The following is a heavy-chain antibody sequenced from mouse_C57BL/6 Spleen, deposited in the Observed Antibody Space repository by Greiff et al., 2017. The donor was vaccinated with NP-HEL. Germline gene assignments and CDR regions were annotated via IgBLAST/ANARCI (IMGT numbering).Heavy chain of an antibody. J-gene: IGHJ3*01. CDR1: GYAFSSSW. CDR2: IYPGDGDT. D-gene: IGHD3-2*02. V-gene: IGHV1-82*01. Sequence: VQLQQSGPELVKPGASVKISCKASGYAFSSSWMNWVKQRPGKGLEWIGRIYPGDGDTNYNGKFKGKATLTADKSSSTAYMQRSSLPSEDGAVYCGARGEATQGVAYWGQGTLVTVSA. CDR3: ARGEATQGVAY.